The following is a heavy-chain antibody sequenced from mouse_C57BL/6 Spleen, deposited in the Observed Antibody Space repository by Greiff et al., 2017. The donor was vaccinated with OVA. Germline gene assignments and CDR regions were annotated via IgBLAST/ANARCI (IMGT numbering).Heavy chain of an antibody. Sequence: VQLQQPGAELVRPGTSVKLSCKASGYTFTSYWMHWVKQRPGQGLEWIGVIDPSDSYTNYNQKFKGKATLTVDTSSSTAYMQLSSLTSEDSAVYYCARNWDEGYARDYGGQGTSVPVSS. CDR3: ARNWDEGYARDY. CDR2: IDPSDSYT. D-gene: IGHD4-1*01. V-gene: IGHV1-59*01. CDR1: GYTFTSYW. J-gene: IGHJ4*01.